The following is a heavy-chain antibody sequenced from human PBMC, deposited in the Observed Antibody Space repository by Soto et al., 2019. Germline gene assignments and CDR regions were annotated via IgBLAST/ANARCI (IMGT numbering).Heavy chain of an antibody. CDR2: IRAYNGNT. CDR1: GYTFTSYG. CDR3: AKDLPTMDV. J-gene: IGHJ6*02. Sequence: QVQLVQSGAEVKKPGASVKVSCKASGYTFTSYGISWVRQAPGQGLEWMGWIRAYNGNTNYAQKLQGRVTMTTDTSKSTAYTELRSPKSDDTAVYYCAKDLPTMDVWGQGTTVTVSS. V-gene: IGHV1-18*01.